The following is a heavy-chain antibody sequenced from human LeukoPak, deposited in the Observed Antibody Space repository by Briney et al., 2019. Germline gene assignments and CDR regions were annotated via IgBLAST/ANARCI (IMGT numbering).Heavy chain of an antibody. Sequence: SETLSLTCTVSGGSISSHYWSWIRQPPGKGLEWIGYMYYSGSTKYNSSLKSRVTISVDTSKNQFSLKLSSVTAADTAVYYCARTTEAHSWRTRYYDYYMDVWGKGTTVTVSS. CDR2: MYYSGST. CDR3: ARTTEAHSWRTRYYDYYMDV. CDR1: GGSISSHY. J-gene: IGHJ6*03. V-gene: IGHV4-59*11. D-gene: IGHD6-13*01.